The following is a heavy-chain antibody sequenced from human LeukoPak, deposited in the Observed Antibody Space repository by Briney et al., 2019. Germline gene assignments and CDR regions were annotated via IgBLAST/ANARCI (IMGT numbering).Heavy chain of an antibody. CDR1: GGSISGYH. J-gene: IGHJ5*02. D-gene: IGHD6-6*01. Sequence: SETLSLTCNVSGGSISGYHWSWIRQPPGKGLEWLGYIYYSGTTYYNPSLESRVTISIDTSKNQFSLKVSSVTAADTAVYYRARGNGYSSSPSPRFDPWGQGTLVTVSS. CDR2: IYYSGTT. V-gene: IGHV4-59*04. CDR3: ARGNGYSSSPSPRFDP.